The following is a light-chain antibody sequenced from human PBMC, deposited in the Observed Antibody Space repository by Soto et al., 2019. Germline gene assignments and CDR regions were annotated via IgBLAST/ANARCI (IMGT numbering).Light chain of an antibody. J-gene: IGKJ3*01. Sequence: EIVLTQSPATLSLSPGERATLSCRASQSVSSYLAWYQQKPGQAPRLLIYDASNRATGIPARFSGSGSGTDVALSIRSLEPQDFAVYYCQQRSNWPPEFTFGPGTKVDLK. CDR3: QQRSNWPPEFT. V-gene: IGKV3-11*01. CDR1: QSVSSY. CDR2: DAS.